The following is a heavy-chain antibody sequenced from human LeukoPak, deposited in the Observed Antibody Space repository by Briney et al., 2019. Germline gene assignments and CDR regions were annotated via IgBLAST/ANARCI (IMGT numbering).Heavy chain of an antibody. CDR3: ARVIGYNSGRFDY. CDR2: VYHSGTT. D-gene: IGHD6-19*01. V-gene: IGHV4-38-2*02. J-gene: IGHJ4*02. CDR1: GYSISNGYC. Sequence: SETLSLTCTVSGYSISNGYCWGWIRQPPGKGLEWIGSVYHSGTTYYNPSLKSRVSISVDTSNNQFSLKLNSVTAADTAVYFCARVIGYNSGRFDYWGQGTLVTVSS.